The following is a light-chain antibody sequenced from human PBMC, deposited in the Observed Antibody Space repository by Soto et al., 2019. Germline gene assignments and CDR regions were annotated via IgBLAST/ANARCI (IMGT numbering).Light chain of an antibody. V-gene: IGKV1-39*01. CDR2: SAS. Sequence: DIHLTQSPSSLSASVGDSFTISCRASQNIQHYLHGYQQKPGRAPNRLIYSASHLQNGVQSRFSGSGSGTDFTLTISGRQNDDFATYCCHQSFSQHTCGQGTRVEIQ. J-gene: IGKJ2*01. CDR1: QNIQHY. CDR3: HQSFSQHT.